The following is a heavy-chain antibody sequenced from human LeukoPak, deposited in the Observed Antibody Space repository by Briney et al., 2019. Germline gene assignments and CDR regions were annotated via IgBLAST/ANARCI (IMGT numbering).Heavy chain of an antibody. J-gene: IGHJ6*03. V-gene: IGHV3-30*02. D-gene: IGHD3-3*01. Sequence: GGSLRLSCAASGFTFSSYGMHWVRQAPGKGLEWVAFIRYDGSNKYYADSVKGRFTISRDNSKNTPYLQMNSLRAEDTAVYYCARVSTYNFWSGSYSTTYYMDVWGKGTTVTVSS. CDR3: ARVSTYNFWSGSYSTTYYMDV. CDR2: IRYDGSNK. CDR1: GFTFSSYG.